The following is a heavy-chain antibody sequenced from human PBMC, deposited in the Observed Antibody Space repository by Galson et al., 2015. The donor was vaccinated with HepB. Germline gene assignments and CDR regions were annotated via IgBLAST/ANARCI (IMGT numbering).Heavy chain of an antibody. CDR3: ARHVDYCSGGSCYPGGWFDP. Sequence: QSGAEVKKPGESLRISCKGSGYSFTSYWISWVRQMPGKGLEWMGRIDPSDSYTNYSPSFQGHVTISADKSISTAYLQWSSLKASDTAMYYCARHVDYCSGGSCYPGGWFDPWGQGTLVTVSS. CDR1: GYSFTSYW. D-gene: IGHD2-15*01. J-gene: IGHJ5*02. V-gene: IGHV5-10-1*01. CDR2: IDPSDSYT.